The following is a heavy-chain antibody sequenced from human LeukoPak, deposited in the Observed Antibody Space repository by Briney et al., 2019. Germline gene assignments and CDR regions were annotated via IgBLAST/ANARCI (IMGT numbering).Heavy chain of an antibody. J-gene: IGHJ4*02. CDR3: ARSVDY. CDR1: GFTFSNYW. Sequence: GGSLRLSCEASGFTFSNYWMRWVRQAPGKGLEWVANISPDGSAAFYVDSVKGRVTISRDNAKNSLYLQMFSLRAEDTAVYYCARSVDYWGQGTLVTVSS. CDR2: ISPDGSAA. V-gene: IGHV3-7*01.